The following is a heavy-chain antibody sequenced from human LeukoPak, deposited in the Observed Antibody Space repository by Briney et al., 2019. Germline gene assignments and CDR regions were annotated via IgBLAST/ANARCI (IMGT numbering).Heavy chain of an antibody. Sequence: GGSLRLSCAASGFTFSSYAMSWVRQAPGKGLEWVSAISGSGGSTYYADSVKGRFTISRDNSKNTLYLQMNSLRAEDTAVYYCAKDGAVVVPAATPHDAFDIWGQGTMVTVSS. J-gene: IGHJ3*02. CDR1: GFTFSSYA. D-gene: IGHD2-2*01. CDR3: AKDGAVVVPAATPHDAFDI. V-gene: IGHV3-23*01. CDR2: ISGSGGST.